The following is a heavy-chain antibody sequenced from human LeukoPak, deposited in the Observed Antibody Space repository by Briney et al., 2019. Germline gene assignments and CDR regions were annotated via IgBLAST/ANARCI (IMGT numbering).Heavy chain of an antibody. CDR3: ARDRWSFRITIFGVVPRAFDI. CDR2: INPSGGST. J-gene: IGHJ3*02. CDR1: GYTFTSYY. Sequence: ASVKVSCKASGYTFTSYYMHWVRQAPGQGREWMGIINPSGGSTSYAQKFQGRVTMTRDTSTSTVYMELSSLRSEDTAVYYCARDRWSFRITIFGVVPRAFDIWGQGTMVTVSS. V-gene: IGHV1-46*01. D-gene: IGHD3-3*01.